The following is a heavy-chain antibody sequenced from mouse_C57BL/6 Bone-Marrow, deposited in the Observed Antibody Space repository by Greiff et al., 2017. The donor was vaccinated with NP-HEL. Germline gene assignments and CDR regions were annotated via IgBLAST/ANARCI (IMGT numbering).Heavy chain of an antibody. CDR2: IDPENGDT. CDR3: TTGIFDY. Sequence: VQLKQSGAELVRPGASVKLSCTASGFNIKDDYMHWVKQRPEQGLEWIGWIDPENGDTEYASKFQGKATITADTPSNTAYLQLSSLTSEDTAVYYFTTGIFDYWGQGTTLTVSS. CDR1: GFNIKDDY. J-gene: IGHJ2*01. V-gene: IGHV14-4*01.